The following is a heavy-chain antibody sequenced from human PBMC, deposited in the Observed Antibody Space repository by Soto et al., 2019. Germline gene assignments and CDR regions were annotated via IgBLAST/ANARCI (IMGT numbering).Heavy chain of an antibody. V-gene: IGHV3-9*01. CDR1: GFTFDDYA. D-gene: IGHD3-3*01. J-gene: IGHJ4*02. CDR3: AKAGFWSGYYSLVDY. CDR2: LSWDSVSI. Sequence: EVQLVESGGGLVQPGRSLRISCAASGFTFDDYAMHWVRQAPGKGLVWVSGLSWDSVSIGYADSVKGRFTTSRDNAKNSLYQQMNSMRAEDTALYYCAKAGFWSGYYSLVDYWGQGTLVTVSS.